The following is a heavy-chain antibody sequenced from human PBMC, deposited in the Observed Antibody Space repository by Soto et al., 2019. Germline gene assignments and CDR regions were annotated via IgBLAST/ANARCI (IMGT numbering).Heavy chain of an antibody. CDR2: FFYSGST. CDR1: GGSVSSSSYY. Sequence: ASETLSLTCTVSGGSVSSSSYYWGWIRQPPGKGLEWIVSFFYSGSTYYNPSLKSRVTISVDTSKNQFSLKLSSVTAADTAVYYCAITPHMAAPYNWFDPWGQGTLVTVSS. V-gene: IGHV4-39*01. J-gene: IGHJ5*02. D-gene: IGHD6-13*01. CDR3: AITPHMAAPYNWFDP.